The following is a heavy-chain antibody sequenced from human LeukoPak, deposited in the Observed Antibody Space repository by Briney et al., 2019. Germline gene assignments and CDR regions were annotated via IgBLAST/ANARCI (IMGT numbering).Heavy chain of an antibody. CDR2: SQTTKPNSCTT. D-gene: IGHD6-13*01. Sequence: GGSLRLSCAASGFAITDHHMDWVRQAPGKGMEWVGRSQTTKPNSCTTEYAASVKGRFTIPRDDSKNSLYLQLNSLKIEDTAVYYSVRVVTTSSGWYHLDNWGQGTLVTVSS. V-gene: IGHV3-72*01. J-gene: IGHJ4*02. CDR3: VRVVTTSSGWYHLDN. CDR1: GFAITDHH.